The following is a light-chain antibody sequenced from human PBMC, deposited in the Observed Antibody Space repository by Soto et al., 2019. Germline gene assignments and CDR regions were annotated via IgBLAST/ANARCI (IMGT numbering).Light chain of an antibody. CDR1: QSISNH. Sequence: DILMTQFPSTLSASVGDRVTITCRASQSISNHLAWYQQRPGKAPTLLIYDASTLSGGATSRFSGSGAGTDFTLTISSLEPGDSASYYCQQHDGQPPLTFGQGTKVEIK. V-gene: IGKV1-5*01. J-gene: IGKJ1*01. CDR3: QQHDGQPPLT. CDR2: DAS.